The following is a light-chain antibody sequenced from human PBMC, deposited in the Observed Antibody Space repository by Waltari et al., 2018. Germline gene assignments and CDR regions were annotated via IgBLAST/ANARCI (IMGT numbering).Light chain of an antibody. Sequence: EIVLTQSPATLSLSPGERATLSCRASQSVSRYLAWYQQKPGQAPRLLIYDTSNRATGIPARFSGSGSGTDFTLTISSIEPEDFAVYYCQLLVNWPLFTFGPGTKVDIK. CDR2: DTS. J-gene: IGKJ3*01. CDR3: QLLVNWPLFT. CDR1: QSVSRY. V-gene: IGKV3-11*01.